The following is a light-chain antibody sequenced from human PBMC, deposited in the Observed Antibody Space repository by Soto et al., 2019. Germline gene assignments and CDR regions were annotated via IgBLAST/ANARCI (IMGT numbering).Light chain of an antibody. V-gene: IGKV1-5*01. J-gene: IGKJ1*01. CDR3: QQYNYFWA. Sequence: DIQMTQSPSTLSASVGDRVTITCRASQSIRSWLAWYQQKPGKAPKLLIYDASNLESGVPSRFSGGGSGTEFSLTISSLQTDDFATYYCQQYNYFWAFGQGTRVEIK. CDR2: DAS. CDR1: QSIRSW.